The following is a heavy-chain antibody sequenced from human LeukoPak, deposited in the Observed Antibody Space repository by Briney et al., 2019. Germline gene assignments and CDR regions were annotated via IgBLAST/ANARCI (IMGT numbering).Heavy chain of an antibody. CDR1: GFTFSSYA. V-gene: IGHV3-23*01. Sequence: GGSLRLSCAASGFTFSSYAMSWDRQAPGKGLEWVSSIIGSGGSTYYSYSVNDWFTISIYIFNNTLYLQTKSLRAEDTAVYYCAKDRCSGGSCYNAFDIWGQGTMVTVSS. J-gene: IGHJ3*02. D-gene: IGHD2-15*01. CDR2: IIGSGGST. CDR3: AKDRCSGGSCYNAFDI.